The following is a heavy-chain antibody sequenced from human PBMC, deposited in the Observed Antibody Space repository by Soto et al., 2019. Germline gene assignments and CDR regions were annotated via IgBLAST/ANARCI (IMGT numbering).Heavy chain of an antibody. V-gene: IGHV3-23*01. J-gene: IGHJ4*02. CDR2: ISSSGDNT. CDR1: GFTFSSYA. CDR3: ARDLPILGHILDS. Sequence: GESLKISCVASGFTFSSYAMSWVRQAPGKGLEWVSAISSSGDNTWYADSVKGRFTISRDNSKNTLNLQMSGLRAEDTAVYYCARDLPILGHILDSWGQGTLVTVSS. D-gene: IGHD2-2*02.